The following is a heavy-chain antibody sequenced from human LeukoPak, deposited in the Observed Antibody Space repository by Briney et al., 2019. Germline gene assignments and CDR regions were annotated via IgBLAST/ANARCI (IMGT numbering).Heavy chain of an antibody. CDR1: GFTFSSYA. Sequence: GGSLRLSCAASGFTFSSYAMSWVRQAPGKGLEWVSAISGSGGSTYYADSVKGRCTISRDNSKNTLYLTMNSLRAEDTAVYYCAKGGKGVVPAAIRSFDYWGQGTLVTVSS. J-gene: IGHJ4*02. CDR2: ISGSGGST. V-gene: IGHV3-23*01. D-gene: IGHD2-2*01. CDR3: AKGGKGVVPAAIRSFDY.